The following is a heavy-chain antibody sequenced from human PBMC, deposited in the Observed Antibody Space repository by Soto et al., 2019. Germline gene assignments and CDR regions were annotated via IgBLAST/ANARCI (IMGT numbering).Heavy chain of an antibody. Sequence: SETLSLPCTVSGGSMSRCYWSWIRQPPGKGLEWIGYIYYSGSTNYNPSLKSRVTISVDTSKNQFSLKLSSVTAADTAVYYCAIQVAGDYYYLLAVRGKGTSVTVSS. CDR1: GGSMSRCY. J-gene: IGHJ6*03. CDR2: IYYSGST. V-gene: IGHV4-59*08. CDR3: AIQVAGDYYYLLAV.